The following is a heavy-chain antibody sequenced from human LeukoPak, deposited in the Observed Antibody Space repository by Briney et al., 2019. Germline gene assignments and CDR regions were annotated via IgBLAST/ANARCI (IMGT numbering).Heavy chain of an antibody. CDR3: ASWLRLDAFDI. J-gene: IGHJ3*02. CDR2: IYSGGST. CDR1: GFTFSSYA. V-gene: IGHV3-66*01. Sequence: GGSLRLSCAASGFTFSSYAMSWVRQAPGKGLERVSVIYSGGSTYYADSVKGRFTTSRDNSKNTLYLQMNSLRAEDTAVYYCASWLRLDAFDIWGQGTMVTVSS. D-gene: IGHD3-9*01.